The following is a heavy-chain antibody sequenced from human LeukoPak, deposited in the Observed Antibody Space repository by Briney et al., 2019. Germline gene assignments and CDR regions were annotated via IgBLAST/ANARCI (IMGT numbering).Heavy chain of an antibody. CDR2: IRNKANSYAT. CDR1: GFTFSGSA. V-gene: IGHV3-73*01. D-gene: IGHD1-14*01. J-gene: IGHJ4*02. Sequence: GGSLRLSCAASGFTFSGSAMHWVRQASGKGLEWVGRIRNKANSYATAYSASVKGRLTISRDDSKNTAYLQMNSLKTEDTAVYYCARSSMTTPFDYWGQGTLVTLSS. CDR3: ARSSMTTPFDY.